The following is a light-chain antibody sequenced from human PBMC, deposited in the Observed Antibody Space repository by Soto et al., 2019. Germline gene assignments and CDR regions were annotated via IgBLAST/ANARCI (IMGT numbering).Light chain of an antibody. CDR1: SSDVGAYNY. V-gene: IGLV2-14*01. CDR2: DVS. CDR3: SSYTSSSTRV. J-gene: IGLJ1*01. Sequence: QSALTQPASVSGSPGQSITISCTGTSSDVGAYNYVSWYQQHPGKAPKLMIYDVSNRPSGVSNRFSGSKSGNTASLTISGRQAEDEADYYCSSYTSSSTRVFGTGTKLTVL.